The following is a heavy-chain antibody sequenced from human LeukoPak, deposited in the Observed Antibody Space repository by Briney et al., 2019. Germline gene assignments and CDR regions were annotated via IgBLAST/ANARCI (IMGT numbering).Heavy chain of an antibody. CDR1: GGSISSGSYY. CDR3: ARVKGRLSWFDP. V-gene: IGHV4-61*02. Sequence: SQTLSLTCTVSGGSISSGSYYWSWIRQPAGKGLEWIGSIYHSGTTYYNPSLKSRVTISVDTSKNQFSLKLSSVTAADTAVYYCARVKGRLSWFDPWGQGTLFTVSS. J-gene: IGHJ5*02. CDR2: IYHSGTT.